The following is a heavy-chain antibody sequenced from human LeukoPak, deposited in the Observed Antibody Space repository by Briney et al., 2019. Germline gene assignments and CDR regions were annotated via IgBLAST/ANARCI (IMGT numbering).Heavy chain of an antibody. CDR2: ISGGGDHT. CDR1: GFTFSSYA. Sequence: PGASLRLSCAASGFTFSSYAMSWVRQAPGKGLEWVSSISGGGDHTHYADSVKGRFTISRDNSKSTLYLQMNSLRVEDTAVYYCAKKDRGDSWGQGTLVTVSS. D-gene: IGHD1-14*01. J-gene: IGHJ4*02. CDR3: AKKDRGDS. V-gene: IGHV3-23*01.